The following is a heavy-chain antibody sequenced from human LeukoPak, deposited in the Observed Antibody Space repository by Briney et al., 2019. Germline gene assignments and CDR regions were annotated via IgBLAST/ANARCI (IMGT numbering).Heavy chain of an antibody. V-gene: IGHV1-18*01. CDR1: GYTFTSYG. J-gene: IGHJ5*02. Sequence: ASVKVSCKASGYTFTSYGISWVRQAPGQGLEWMGWISAYNVNTNYAQKLQGRVTMTTDTSTSTAYMELRSLRSDDTAVYYCAREYDSSGYTWFDPWGQGTLVTVSS. CDR2: ISAYNVNT. CDR3: AREYDSSGYTWFDP. D-gene: IGHD3-22*01.